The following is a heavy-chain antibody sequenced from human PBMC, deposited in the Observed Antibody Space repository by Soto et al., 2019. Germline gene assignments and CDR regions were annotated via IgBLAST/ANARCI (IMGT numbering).Heavy chain of an antibody. D-gene: IGHD2-8*01. J-gene: IGHJ1*01. Sequence: ASVKVSCKVSGYTLTELSMHWVRQAPGKGLEWMGGFDPEDGETIYAQKFQGRVTMTEDTFTDTAYMELSSLRSEDTAVYYCATPGLYCTNGVCYQLWYFQHWGQGTLVTVSS. CDR2: FDPEDGET. V-gene: IGHV1-24*01. CDR1: GYTLTELS. CDR3: ATPGLYCTNGVCYQLWYFQH.